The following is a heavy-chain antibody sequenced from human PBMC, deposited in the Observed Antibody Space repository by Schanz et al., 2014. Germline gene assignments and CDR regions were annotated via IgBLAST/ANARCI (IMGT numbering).Heavy chain of an antibody. CDR1: GFTVSSNH. J-gene: IGHJ6*02. V-gene: IGHV3-30*18. D-gene: IGHD2-15*01. CDR2: ISYDGSNK. CDR3: AKGMGYCSGGTCYDYYYYGLDV. Sequence: QVQLVESGGGVVQPGGSLRLSCAVSGFTVSSNHMSWVRQAPGKGLEWVAVISYDGSNKYYADSVEGRFTISRDNAKNSLYLQMNSLRADDTAVFYCAKGMGYCSGGTCYDYYYYGLDVWGQGTTVTVSS.